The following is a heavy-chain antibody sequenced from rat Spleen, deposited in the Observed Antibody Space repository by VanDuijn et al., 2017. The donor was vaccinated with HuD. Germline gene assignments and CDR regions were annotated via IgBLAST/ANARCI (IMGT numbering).Heavy chain of an antibody. J-gene: IGHJ2*01. Sequence: QVQLKESGPGLVQPSQTLSLTCTVSGFSLTTYHVSWVRQPPGKSLVWMGAMWAGGGTNYNSAVQSRLSFSRDTSKSQVFLKMNSLQPEDTGTYYCARHDYSGDVDFDYWGQGVMVTVSS. CDR1: GFSLTTYH. CDR2: MWAGGGT. V-gene: IGHV2-72*01. CDR3: ARHDYSGDVDFDY. D-gene: IGHD1-1*01.